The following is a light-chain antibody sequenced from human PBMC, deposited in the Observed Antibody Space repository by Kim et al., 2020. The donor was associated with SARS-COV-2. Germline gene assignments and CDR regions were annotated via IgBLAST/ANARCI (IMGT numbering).Light chain of an antibody. CDR3: QSYDSSNPVV. J-gene: IGLJ2*01. V-gene: IGLV6-57*04. CDR1: SGSIASNY. Sequence: NFMLTQPHSVSESPGKTVTISCTRSSGSIASNYVQWYQLRPGSAPTTVIYEDNQRPSEVPDRFSGSIDSSSNSASLTISGLKTEDEADYYCQSYDSSNPVVFGGGTQLTVL. CDR2: EDN.